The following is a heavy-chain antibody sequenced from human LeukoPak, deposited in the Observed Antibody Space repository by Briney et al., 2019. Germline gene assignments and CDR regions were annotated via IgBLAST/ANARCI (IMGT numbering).Heavy chain of an antibody. J-gene: IGHJ4*02. CDR1: GFTFSSYS. CDR2: ISSSTNYI. CDR3: ARDRALGYCSSTSCLWRYFDY. Sequence: KPGESLRLSCAASGFTFSSYSMNWVRQAPGKGLEWVSSISSSTNYIYYADSVKGRFTISRDNAKNSLYLQMNSLRAEDTAVYYCARDRALGYCSSTSCLWRYFDYWGQGTLVAVSS. D-gene: IGHD2-2*01. V-gene: IGHV3-21*01.